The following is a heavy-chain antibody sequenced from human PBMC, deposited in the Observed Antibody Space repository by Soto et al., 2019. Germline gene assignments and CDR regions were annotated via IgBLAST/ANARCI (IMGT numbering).Heavy chain of an antibody. CDR3: ARDLAAGDL. CDR1: GYTVINYY. CDR2: INPMGGST. J-gene: IGHJ5*02. V-gene: IGHV1-46*01. Sequence: ASVKVSCKASGYTVINYYIHWVRQAPGQGLEWMAIINPMGGSTNYAQEFQGRVTLTSDTSTSTVYMELSSLRFEDTALFYCARDLAAGDLWGQGTLVTVSS. D-gene: IGHD6-13*01.